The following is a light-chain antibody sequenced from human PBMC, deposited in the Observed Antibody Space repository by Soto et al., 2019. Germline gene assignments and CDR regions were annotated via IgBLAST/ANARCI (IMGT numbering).Light chain of an antibody. J-gene: IGKJ4*01. CDR1: QNLTKW. CDR2: SAS. Sequence: DIQLSQSPSSVSAFVGDSVSITCQASQNLTKWLAWYQQKPWEAPNLLIYSASILQSGVPSRFSGSGSGTYFTLTISGLQPEDVGTYFCQQTNTFPRTFGGGTKVDLK. CDR3: QQTNTFPRT. V-gene: IGKV1-12*01.